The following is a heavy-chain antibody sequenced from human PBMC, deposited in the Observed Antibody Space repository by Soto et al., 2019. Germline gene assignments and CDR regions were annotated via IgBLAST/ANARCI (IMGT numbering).Heavy chain of an antibody. CDR1: GFTFSSYA. Sequence: EVQVLESGGGLVHSGGSLRLSCAASGFTFSSYAMSWVRQAPGKGLEWVSAISGSGGITYYADSVKGRFTISRDNSKNTLYLQMNSLRAEDTAVYYCAKGGLRVAPTYVDYWGQGTLVTVSS. J-gene: IGHJ4*02. CDR3: AKGGLRVAPTYVDY. D-gene: IGHD2-15*01. CDR2: ISGSGGIT. V-gene: IGHV3-23*01.